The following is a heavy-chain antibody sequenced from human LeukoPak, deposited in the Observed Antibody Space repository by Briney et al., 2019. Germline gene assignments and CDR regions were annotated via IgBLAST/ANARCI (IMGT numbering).Heavy chain of an antibody. CDR2: MNPNSGNT. J-gene: IGHJ6*03. D-gene: IGHD3-3*01. V-gene: IGHV1-8*01. CDR3: ARGGREYDFWSGYYYLGGYYYYYYMDV. CDR1: GYTFTSYD. Sequence: ASVRVSCKASGYTFTSYDINWVRQAPGQGLEWMGWMNPNSGNTVYAQKFQGRVTMTRNTSISTAYMELSSLRSEDTAVYYCARGGREYDFWSGYYYLGGYYYYYYMDVWGKGTTVTVSS.